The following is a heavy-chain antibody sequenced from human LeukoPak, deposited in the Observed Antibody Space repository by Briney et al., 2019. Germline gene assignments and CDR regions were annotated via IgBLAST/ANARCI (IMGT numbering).Heavy chain of an antibody. D-gene: IGHD3-22*01. CDR1: GFTFSAYW. V-gene: IGHV3-7*01. CDR2: IKEDGSMT. J-gene: IGHJ4*02. CDR3: AGDERSGYYVD. Sequence: PGGSLSLSCAVSGFTFSAYWMSWVRQAPGRGLEGVANIKEDGSMTQHADSVRGRFTISRDNAKSSVYLQMTSLKAEDSAVYHCAGDERSGYYVDWGQGTLVTVSS.